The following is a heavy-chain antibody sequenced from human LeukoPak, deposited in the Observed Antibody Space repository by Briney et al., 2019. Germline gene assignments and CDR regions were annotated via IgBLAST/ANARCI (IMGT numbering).Heavy chain of an antibody. CDR1: GGSISSGGYY. V-gene: IGHV4-31*03. CDR2: INYSGST. CDR3: ARDFAARQGRFDP. Sequence: SETLSLTCTVSGGSISSGGYYWSWIRQHPGTGLEWIGYINYSGSTYYNPSLKSRVTISVDTSKNQFSLKLSSVTAADTAVYYCARDFAARQGRFDPWGQGTLVTVSS. J-gene: IGHJ5*02. D-gene: IGHD6-6*01.